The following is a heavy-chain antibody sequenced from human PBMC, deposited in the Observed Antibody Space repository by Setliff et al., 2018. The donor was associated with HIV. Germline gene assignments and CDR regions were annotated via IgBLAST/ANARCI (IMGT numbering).Heavy chain of an antibody. CDR1: GVSTSSSSYY. CDR2: VYYSGST. D-gene: IGHD2-8*01. J-gene: IGHJ3*02. CDR3: ARPTTGVGGGAAFDI. V-gene: IGHV4-39*02. Sequence: KASETLSLTCTVSGVSTSSSSYYWGWIRQPPGKGLEWIGYVYYSGSTYYNPSLKSRVTISVDTSKNHFSLKLNSVTAADTAVYFCARPTTGVGGGAAFDIWGQGTMVTVSS.